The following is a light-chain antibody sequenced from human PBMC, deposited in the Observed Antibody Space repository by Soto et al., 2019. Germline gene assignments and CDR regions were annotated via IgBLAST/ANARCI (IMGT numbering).Light chain of an antibody. CDR3: QQYGSSAPIT. CDR2: GAS. Sequence: EIVMTQSPATLSVSPGERATLSCRASQSVSRNLNWYQQKPGQAPRLLIYGASIRATGIPDRFSGSGSETDFTLTISRLEPEDFALYYCQQYGSSAPITFGQGTRLEIK. V-gene: IGKV3-20*01. CDR1: QSVSRN. J-gene: IGKJ5*01.